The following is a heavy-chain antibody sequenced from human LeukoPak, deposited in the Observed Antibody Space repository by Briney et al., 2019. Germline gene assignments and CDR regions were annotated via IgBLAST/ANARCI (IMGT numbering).Heavy chain of an antibody. CDR3: ARDQGGVGY. CDR2: ISSFSGTI. Sequence: PGGSLRLSCVASGITFSSYSMNWVRQAPGKGLEWVSYISSFSGTINYADSVKGRFTISRDNAKNSLYLQMNSLRAEDTAVYYCARDQGGVGYWGQGTLVTVS. V-gene: IGHV3-48*01. D-gene: IGHD3-16*01. CDR1: GITFSSYS. J-gene: IGHJ4*02.